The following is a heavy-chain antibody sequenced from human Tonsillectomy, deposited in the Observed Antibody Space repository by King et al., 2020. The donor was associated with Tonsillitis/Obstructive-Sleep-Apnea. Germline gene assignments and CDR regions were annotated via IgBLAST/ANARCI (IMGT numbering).Heavy chain of an antibody. J-gene: IGHJ4*02. CDR3: ARGENYGGTYYF. D-gene: IGHD4-23*01. Sequence: VQLVESGGGVVQPGRSLRLSCAASGFTFSAYSMHWVRQAPGRGLEWVALISYDDGRNKYYADSVKGRFTISRDNSRKMLYLQINSLRPDDTAVYYGARGENYGGTYYFWGQGTLVTVSS. V-gene: IGHV3-30*04. CDR1: GFTFSAYS. CDR2: ISYDDGRNK.